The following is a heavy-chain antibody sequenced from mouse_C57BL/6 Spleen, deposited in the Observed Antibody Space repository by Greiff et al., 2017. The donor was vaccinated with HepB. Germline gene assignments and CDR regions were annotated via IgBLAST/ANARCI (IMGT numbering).Heavy chain of an antibody. V-gene: IGHV1-55*01. J-gene: IGHJ1*03. Sequence: VKLQQPGAELVKPGASVKMSCKASGYTFTSYWITWVKQRPGQGLEWIGDIYPGSGSTNYNEKFKSKATLTVDTSSSTAYMQLSSLTSEDSAVYYCARGTTVVAYRYFDVWGTGTTVTVSS. D-gene: IGHD1-1*01. CDR2: IYPGSGST. CDR3: ARGTTVVAYRYFDV. CDR1: GYTFTSYW.